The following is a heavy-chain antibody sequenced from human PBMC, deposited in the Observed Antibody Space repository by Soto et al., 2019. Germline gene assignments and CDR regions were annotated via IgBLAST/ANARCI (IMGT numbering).Heavy chain of an antibody. CDR1: GYTFSSYG. J-gene: IGHJ4*02. CDR3: CRGHNPFDY. Sequence: QVQLVQSGAEVKKPGASVQVSCQASGYTFSSYGISWVRQAPGKGLEWMGWISAHNGNTKYTQKIQGRVTMTTDTSTRTAYMELRSLRSDDTAVYYCCRGHNPFDYWGQGTLVTVSS. CDR2: ISAHNGNT. V-gene: IGHV1-18*01. D-gene: IGHD2-21*01.